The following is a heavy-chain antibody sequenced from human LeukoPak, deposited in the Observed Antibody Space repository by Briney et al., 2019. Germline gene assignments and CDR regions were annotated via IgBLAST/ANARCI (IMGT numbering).Heavy chain of an antibody. CDR1: GGTFSSYA. V-gene: IGHV1-69*05. Sequence: GSSVKVSCKASGGTFSSYAISWVRQAPGQGLEWMGGIIPIFGTANYAQKFQGRVTITTDESTSTAYMELSSLRSEDTAVYYCARDGTPKYYYDSSGYYYYYFDYWGQGTLVTVSS. D-gene: IGHD3-22*01. CDR3: ARDGTPKYYYDSSGYYYYYFDY. J-gene: IGHJ4*02. CDR2: IIPIFGTA.